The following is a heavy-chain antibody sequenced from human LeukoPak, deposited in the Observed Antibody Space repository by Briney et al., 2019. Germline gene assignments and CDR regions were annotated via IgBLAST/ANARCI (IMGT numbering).Heavy chain of an antibody. Sequence: PSETLSLTCTVSGGSISSGSYYWSWIRQPAGKGLEWIGRIYTSGSTNYNPSLKSRVTISVDTSKNQFSLKLSSVTAADTAVYYCAREDPYSGSYHNWFDPWGQGTLVTVSS. CDR2: IYTSGST. J-gene: IGHJ5*02. D-gene: IGHD1-26*01. V-gene: IGHV4-61*02. CDR1: GGSISSGSYY. CDR3: AREDPYSGSYHNWFDP.